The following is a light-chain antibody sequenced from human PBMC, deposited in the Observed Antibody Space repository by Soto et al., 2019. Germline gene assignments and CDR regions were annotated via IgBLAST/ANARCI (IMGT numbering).Light chain of an antibody. V-gene: IGKV4-1*01. Sequence: DIVMTQSPDSLAVSLGERATINCRSSQSVFYSTNNKNYLAWYQQKPGQPPKLLIYWASTRESGVPDRFSVSGSGTDFTLTISSLQAEDVAVYYGQQYLNPPQNFGQGTKVEIK. J-gene: IGKJ1*01. CDR1: QSVFYSTNNKNY. CDR2: WAS. CDR3: QQYLNPPQN.